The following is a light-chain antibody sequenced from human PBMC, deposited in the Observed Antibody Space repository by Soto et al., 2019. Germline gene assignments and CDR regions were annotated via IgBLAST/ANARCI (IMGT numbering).Light chain of an antibody. CDR2: GAS. J-gene: IGKJ4*01. CDR1: QNIGYY. Sequence: EIQMTQSPSSLSASVGDRVTITCRASQNIGYYLNWFQQKPGKAPDLLIYGASSLQSGVPSRFXGSGSGTDFSLTISSLQPEDYGTYYCQQSYSSPPLTFGGGTRVEIK. V-gene: IGKV1-39*01. CDR3: QQSYSSPPLT.